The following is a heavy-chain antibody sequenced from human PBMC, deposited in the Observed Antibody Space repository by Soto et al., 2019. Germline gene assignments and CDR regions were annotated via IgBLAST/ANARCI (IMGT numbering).Heavy chain of an antibody. V-gene: IGHV1-18*01. D-gene: IGHD1-1*01. CDR3: ARGRYGDY. Sequence: QVHLVQSGXXXXXPGASVKVSCKGSGYAFTTYGITWVRQAPGQGLEWMGWISAHNGNTNYAQKLQGRVTVTRDTSTSTAYMELRSLRSDDTAVYYCARGRYGDYWGQGALVTVSS. CDR2: ISAHNGNT. J-gene: IGHJ4*02. CDR1: GYAFTTYG.